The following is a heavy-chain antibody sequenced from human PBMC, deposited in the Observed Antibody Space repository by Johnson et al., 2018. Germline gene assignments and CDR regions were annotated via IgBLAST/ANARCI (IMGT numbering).Heavy chain of an antibody. V-gene: IGHV4-59*01. J-gene: IGHJ6*02. CDR3: ARDPRYYYYGMDV. CDR2: IYYSGST. CDR1: GGSISSYY. Sequence: QVQLQESGPGLVKPSETLSLTCTVSGGSISSYYWSWIRQPPGKGLEWLGYIYYSGSTNYNPSLKSRVTISVDTSKNQFSLKLSSVTAADTAVYYCARDPRYYYYGMDVWGQGTTVTVSS.